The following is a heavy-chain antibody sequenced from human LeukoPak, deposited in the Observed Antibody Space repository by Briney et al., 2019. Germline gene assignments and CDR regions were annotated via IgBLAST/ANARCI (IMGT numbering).Heavy chain of an antibody. D-gene: IGHD6-13*01. Sequence: GGSLRLSCAVSGFTFSDYYMSWIRQAPGKGLEWVSYISSSGNTIYYADFVKGRFTISRDNAKNSLYLQMNSLRAEDTAVYYCARPKYSSSWQIFDYWGQGTLVTASS. CDR3: ARPKYSSSWQIFDY. V-gene: IGHV3-11*01. J-gene: IGHJ4*02. CDR2: ISSSGNTI. CDR1: GFTFSDYY.